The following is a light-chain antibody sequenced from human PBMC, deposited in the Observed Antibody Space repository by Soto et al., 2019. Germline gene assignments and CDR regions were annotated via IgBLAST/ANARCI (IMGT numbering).Light chain of an antibody. Sequence: QPVLTQPPSLSGAPGQRVTMSCTGSSSNVGAGYDVHWYQHLPGTAPKLLIYANNTRPSGVPDRFSGSKSGTSASLAISGLQAEDEADYYCQSYDSSLNSRVFGGGTKLTVL. CDR2: ANN. CDR1: SSNVGAGYD. CDR3: QSYDSSLNSRV. V-gene: IGLV1-40*01. J-gene: IGLJ2*01.